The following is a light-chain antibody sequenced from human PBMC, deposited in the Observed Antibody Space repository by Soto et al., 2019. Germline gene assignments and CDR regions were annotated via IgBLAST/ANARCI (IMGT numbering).Light chain of an antibody. V-gene: IGKV1-39*01. CDR2: GAS. Sequence: DIQMTQSPSSLSASVGDRVTITCRASRSITNYLNWYQQKPGKAPKLLIYGASSLQSGVPSRFTGSGSATDFTLTISSLQPEDFATYFCQQSYNSPKTFGRGTKVEIK. J-gene: IGKJ4*02. CDR3: QQSYNSPKT. CDR1: RSITNY.